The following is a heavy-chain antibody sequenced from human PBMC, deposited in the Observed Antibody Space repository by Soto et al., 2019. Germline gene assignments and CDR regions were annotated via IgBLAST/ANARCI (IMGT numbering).Heavy chain of an antibody. CDR2: INAGNGNT. CDR3: ARTAVAGTRSRKGDWFDP. V-gene: IGHV1-3*05. Sequence: QVQLVQSGAEEKKPGASVKVSCKASGYTFTSYAMHWVRQAPGQWLEWMGWINAGNGNTKYSQKFQGRVTITRDTSESTADMELSSLRAEDTAVYYCARTAVAGTRSRKGDWFDPWGHGTLVTVSS. J-gene: IGHJ5*02. CDR1: GYTFTSYA. D-gene: IGHD6-19*01.